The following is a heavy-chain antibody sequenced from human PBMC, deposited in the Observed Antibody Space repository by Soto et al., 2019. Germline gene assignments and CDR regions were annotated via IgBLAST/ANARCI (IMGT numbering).Heavy chain of an antibody. J-gene: IGHJ4*02. CDR1: GYTFTGDY. V-gene: IGHV1-2*02. D-gene: IGHD5-18*01. Sequence: ASVKVSCKASGYTFTGDYLHWVRKAPGQGLEWMGWIDPNSGDIKSAEKFQGRVIMTRETSINTAYMELSRLRSDDTAVYYCARVVETMPIHPTVEFWGQGTQVTV. CDR3: ARVVETMPIHPTVEF. CDR2: IDPNSGDI.